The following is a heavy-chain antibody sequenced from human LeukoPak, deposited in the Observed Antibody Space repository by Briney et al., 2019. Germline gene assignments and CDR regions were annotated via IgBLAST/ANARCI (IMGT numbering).Heavy chain of an antibody. CDR3: ARGRDYRSPEDY. D-gene: IGHD4-11*01. Sequence: PGRSLRLSCAASGFTFSSYAMHWVRQAPGKGLEWVAVISYDGSNKYYADSVKGRFTISRDKSKNTLYLQMNSLRAEDTAVYYCARGRDYRSPEDYWGQGTLVTVSS. CDR1: GFTFSSYA. J-gene: IGHJ4*02. CDR2: ISYDGSNK. V-gene: IGHV3-30-3*01.